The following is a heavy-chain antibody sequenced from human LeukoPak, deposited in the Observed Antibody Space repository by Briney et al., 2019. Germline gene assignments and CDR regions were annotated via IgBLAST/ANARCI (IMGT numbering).Heavy chain of an antibody. CDR3: ARGYDSSGSYDY. CDR2: ISPSAGST. J-gene: IGHJ4*02. V-gene: IGHV1-46*01. D-gene: IGHD3-22*01. Sequence: GASVKVSCKASGYTFTSYYLHWVRQAPGQGLEWMGIISPSAGSTNYAQRFQGRDTMTRDTSTSTVYMDLSSLRSEDTAVYYCARGYDSSGSYDYWGQGTLVTVSS. CDR1: GYTFTSYY.